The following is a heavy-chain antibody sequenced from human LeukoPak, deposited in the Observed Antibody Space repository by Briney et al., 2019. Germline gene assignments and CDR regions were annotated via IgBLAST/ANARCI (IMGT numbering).Heavy chain of an antibody. J-gene: IGHJ4*02. CDR3: ARDRMVDGSTL. D-gene: IGHD2-8*01. CDR2: INAGNGNT. V-gene: IGHV1-3*01. Sequence: ASVKVSCKASGYTFTSYAMHWVRQAPGQRLEWMGWINAGNGNTKYSQKFQGRVTITRDTSASTAYMELRSLRSDDTAVYYCARDRMVDGSTLWGQGTLVTVSS. CDR1: GYTFTSYA.